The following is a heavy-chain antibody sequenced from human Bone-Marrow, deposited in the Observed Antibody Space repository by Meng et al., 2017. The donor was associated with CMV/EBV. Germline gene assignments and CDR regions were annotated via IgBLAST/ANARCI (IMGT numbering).Heavy chain of an antibody. J-gene: IGHJ6*02. CDR3: ARDHAAYYGSGSYGMDV. CDR1: GGSISSYY. CDR2: IYYSGST. D-gene: IGHD3-10*01. V-gene: IGHV4-59*12. Sequence: SETLSLTCTVSGGSISSYYWSWIRQPPGKGLEWIGYIYYSGSTYYNPSLKSRVTISVDTSQNQFSLKLSSVTAADTAVYYCARDHAAYYGSGSYGMDVWGQGTTVTVSS.